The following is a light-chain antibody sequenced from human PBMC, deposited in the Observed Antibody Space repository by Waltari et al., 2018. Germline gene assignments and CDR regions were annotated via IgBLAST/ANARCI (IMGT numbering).Light chain of an antibody. V-gene: IGLV3-21*02. CDR3: QVWDSDGDHVV. CDR2: EDD. CDR1: NIGDKR. J-gene: IGLJ3*02. Sequence: YVLTQPPSVSVAPGQTARITCGGHNIGDKRVHWYQQKSGQAPILVVYEDDARPSGIPGRFSGSNSGRTATLTISRVEVGDEADFFCQVWDSDGDHVVFGGGTKLTVL.